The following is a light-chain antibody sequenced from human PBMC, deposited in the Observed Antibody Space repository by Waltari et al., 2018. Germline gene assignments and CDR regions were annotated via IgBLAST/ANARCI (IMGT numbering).Light chain of an antibody. Sequence: SVLTQPPSASGTPGQRVTISCSGTSSNIGRNSVNWYQQVPGTAPKLLIYNNSQRPAGVPDRFSGSKSGTSASLNISGRQSEDEADYYCEGWDDSLNGVFGGGTKLTVL. J-gene: IGLJ3*02. CDR2: NNS. CDR3: EGWDDSLNGV. CDR1: SSNIGRNS. V-gene: IGLV1-44*01.